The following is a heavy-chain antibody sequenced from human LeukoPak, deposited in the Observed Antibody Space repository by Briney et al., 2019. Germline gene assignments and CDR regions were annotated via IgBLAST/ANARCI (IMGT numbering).Heavy chain of an antibody. CDR3: ARDAHYYDSSGKSYYYYYMDV. Sequence: GGSLRLSCAASGFTFSDYYMSWIRQAPGKGLEWVSYISSSGSTIYYADSVKGRFTISRDNAKNSLYLQMNSLRAEDTAVYYCARDAHYYDSSGKSYYYYYMDVWGKGTTVTISS. J-gene: IGHJ6*03. D-gene: IGHD3-22*01. CDR1: GFTFSDYY. CDR2: ISSSGSTI. V-gene: IGHV3-11*04.